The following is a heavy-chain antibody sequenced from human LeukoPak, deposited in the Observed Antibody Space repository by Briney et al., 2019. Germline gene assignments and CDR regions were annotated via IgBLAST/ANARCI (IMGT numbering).Heavy chain of an antibody. Sequence: GGSLRLSCAASGFTFSSYSMNWVRQAPGKGLEWVSYISSSSSTIYYADSVKGRFTISRDNAKNSLYLQMNSLRAEDTAVYYCARGRTGGLTKYYFDYWGEGALVTVSS. CDR1: GFTFSSYS. D-gene: IGHD1-1*01. CDR2: ISSSSSTI. V-gene: IGHV3-48*01. CDR3: ARGRTGGLTKYYFDY. J-gene: IGHJ4*02.